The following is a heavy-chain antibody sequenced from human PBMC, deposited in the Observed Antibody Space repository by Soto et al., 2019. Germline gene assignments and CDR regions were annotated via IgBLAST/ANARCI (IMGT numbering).Heavy chain of an antibody. CDR2: IDPSDSYT. CDR1: GYSFSSYL. D-gene: IGHD3-22*01. J-gene: IGHJ6*02. Sequence: GESPKLSCKGSGYSFSSYLISWVRQMPGKGLEWMGRIDPSDSYTTYSPSFQGHVTISADKSLSTAYLQWSSMAASDSAMYYCARQRGYDDSYYYYGMDVWGQGTTVTVSS. CDR3: ARQRGYDDSYYYYGMDV. V-gene: IGHV5-10-1*01.